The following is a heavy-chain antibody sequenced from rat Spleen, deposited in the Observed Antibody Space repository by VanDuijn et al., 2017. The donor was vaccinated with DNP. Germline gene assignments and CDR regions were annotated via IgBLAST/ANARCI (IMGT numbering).Heavy chain of an antibody. CDR1: GFTFGDYD. CDR3: TKPASYGGFWFAH. J-gene: IGHJ3*01. V-gene: IGHV5-7*01. Sequence: EVQLVESGGGLVQPGRSLKLSCAASGFTFGDYDMAWVRQAPKKGLEWVTTITYDGSVTYYGDSVKCRFTISRDNEKSTLYLQMDSLRSEDTATYYCTKPASYGGFWFAHWGQGTLVTVSS. D-gene: IGHD1-11*01. CDR2: ITYDGSVT.